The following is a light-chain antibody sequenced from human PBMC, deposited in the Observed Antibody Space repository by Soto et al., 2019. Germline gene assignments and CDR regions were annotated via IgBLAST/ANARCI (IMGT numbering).Light chain of an antibody. Sequence: QMTQSPSSLSASVGDRVNITCRASQDISNFLAWYQQKPGEVPKVLIYTASTLTSGVPSRFSGSGSGTDFTLTISGLQPEDVATYYCQQYSSTPYTFGQGTNLEIK. J-gene: IGKJ2*01. CDR2: TAS. V-gene: IGKV1-27*01. CDR1: QDISNF. CDR3: QQYSSTPYT.